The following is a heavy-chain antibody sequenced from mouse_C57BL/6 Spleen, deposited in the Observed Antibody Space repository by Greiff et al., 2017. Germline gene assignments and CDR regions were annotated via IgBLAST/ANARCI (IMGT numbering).Heavy chain of an antibody. J-gene: IGHJ2*01. D-gene: IGHD1-1*01. CDR3: TREGGSSLFDY. Sequence: VQLQQSGAELVRPGASVTLSCKASGYIFTDYEMHWVKQTPVHGLEWIGAIDPETGGTAYNQKFKGKAILTADKSSSTAYMELRSLTSEDSAVDYCTREGGSSLFDYWGQGTTLTVSS. CDR2: IDPETGGT. CDR1: GYIFTDYE. V-gene: IGHV1-15*01.